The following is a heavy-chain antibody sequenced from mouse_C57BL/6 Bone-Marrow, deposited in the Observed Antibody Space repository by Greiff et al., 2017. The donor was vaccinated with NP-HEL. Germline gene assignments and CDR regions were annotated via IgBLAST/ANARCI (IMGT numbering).Heavy chain of an antibody. J-gene: IGHJ3*01. V-gene: IGHV1-80*01. Sequence: VQLQQSGAELVKPGASVKISCKASGYAFSSYWMNWVKQRPGKGLEWIGQIYPGDGDTNYNGQFKGKATLTADKSSSTAYMQLSSLTSEDFAVYFCARTGMGSWFAYWGQGTLVTVSA. CDR3: ARTGMGSWFAY. CDR1: GYAFSSYW. CDR2: IYPGDGDT. D-gene: IGHD4-1*01.